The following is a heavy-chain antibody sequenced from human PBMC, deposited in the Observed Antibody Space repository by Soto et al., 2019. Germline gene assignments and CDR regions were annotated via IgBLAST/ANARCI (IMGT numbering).Heavy chain of an antibody. CDR1: GFTFGSRH. Sequence: GGSLRLSCADSGFTFGSRHMAWVRQAPGKGLEWVSAISNDGDYTFYIDPVRGRFTISRDNSNNILHLQMNALRADDTAMYYCAQYSRAEHLGESWGQGTLVTVSS. J-gene: IGHJ4*02. V-gene: IGHV3-23*01. CDR3: AQYSRAEHLGES. CDR2: ISNDGDYT. D-gene: IGHD1-26*01.